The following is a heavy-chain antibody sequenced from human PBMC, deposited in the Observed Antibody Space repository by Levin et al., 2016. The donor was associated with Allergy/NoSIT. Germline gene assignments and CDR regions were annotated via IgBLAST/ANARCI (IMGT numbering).Heavy chain of an antibody. CDR2: SNFGDGTS. D-gene: IGHD1-1*01. J-gene: IGHJ5*02. CDR1: GHTFTNQY. Sequence: ASVKVSCKASGHTFTNQYIHWVRQAPGQGLEWMGVSNFGDGTSNSAQDFWGRVTMTRDTSTSTTYMELSSLRSEDTAVYFCATGETTGTTGWFDPWGQGTLVTVSS. V-gene: IGHV1-46*01. CDR3: ATGETTGTTGWFDP.